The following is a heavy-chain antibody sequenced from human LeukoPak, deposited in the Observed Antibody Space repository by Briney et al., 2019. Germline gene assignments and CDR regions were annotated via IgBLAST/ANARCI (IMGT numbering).Heavy chain of an antibody. D-gene: IGHD1-26*01. CDR1: GGSISSYY. CDR2: IYTSGST. CDR3: ASTKWYSGSYLIDY. V-gene: IGHV4-4*07. Sequence: SETLSLTCTVSGGSISSYYWSWIRQPAGKGLEWIGRIYTSGSTNYNPSLKSRVTISVDTSKNQFSLKLSSVTAADTAVYYCASTKWYSGSYLIDYWGQGTLVTVSS. J-gene: IGHJ4*02.